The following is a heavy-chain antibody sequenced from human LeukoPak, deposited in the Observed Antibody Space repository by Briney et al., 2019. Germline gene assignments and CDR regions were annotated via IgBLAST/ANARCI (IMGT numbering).Heavy chain of an antibody. Sequence: SEALSLTCKVSGDSISSGTYYWSWVRQPAGKELEWVGRIYKSGSTTYNTSLKSRVSISVDTSKTQFSLKVNFVTAADTALYYCARMNLAASDTPFDYWGPGILVTVSS. J-gene: IGHJ4*02. CDR1: GDSISSGTYY. CDR3: ARMNLAASDTPFDY. D-gene: IGHD1-7*01. CDR2: IYKSGST. V-gene: IGHV4-61*02.